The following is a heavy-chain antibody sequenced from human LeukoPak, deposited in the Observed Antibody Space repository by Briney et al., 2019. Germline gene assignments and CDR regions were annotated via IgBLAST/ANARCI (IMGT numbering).Heavy chain of an antibody. CDR2: IYHSGST. D-gene: IGHD2-15*01. CDR1: GYSISSGYY. Sequence: PSETLSLTCAVSGYSISSGYYWGWIRQPPGKGLEWIGSIYHSGSTYYNPSLKSRVTISVDTSKNQFSLKLSSVTAADTAVYYCARVAVCGGGSCYSGWFDPWGQGTLVTVSS. V-gene: IGHV4-38-2*01. J-gene: IGHJ5*02. CDR3: ARVAVCGGGSCYSGWFDP.